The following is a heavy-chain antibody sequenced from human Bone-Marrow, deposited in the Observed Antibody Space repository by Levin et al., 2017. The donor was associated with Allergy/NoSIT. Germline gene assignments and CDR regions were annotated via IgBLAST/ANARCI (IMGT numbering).Heavy chain of an antibody. J-gene: IGHJ5*02. CDR2: MNPNSGNT. D-gene: IGHD3-3*01. Sequence: ASVKVSCKASGYTFTSYDINWVRQATGQGLEWMGWMNPNSGNTGYAQKFQGRVTMTRNTSISTAYMELSSLRSEDTAVYYCARGMRRITIFGVVPRWFDPWGQGTLVTVSS. V-gene: IGHV1-8*01. CDR3: ARGMRRITIFGVVPRWFDP. CDR1: GYTFTSYD.